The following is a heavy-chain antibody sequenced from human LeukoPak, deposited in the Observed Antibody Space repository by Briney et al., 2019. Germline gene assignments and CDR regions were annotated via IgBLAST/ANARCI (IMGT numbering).Heavy chain of an antibody. V-gene: IGHV3-30-3*01. Sequence: GGSLRLSCAASGFTFSSYAMHWVRQAPGKGLEWVAVISYDGSNKYYADSVKGRFTISRDNSKNTLYLQMNSLRAEDTAVYYCARGLYGSGSCSKFDYWGQGTLVTVSS. J-gene: IGHJ4*02. CDR2: ISYDGSNK. CDR3: ARGLYGSGSCSKFDY. CDR1: GFTFSSYA. D-gene: IGHD3-10*01.